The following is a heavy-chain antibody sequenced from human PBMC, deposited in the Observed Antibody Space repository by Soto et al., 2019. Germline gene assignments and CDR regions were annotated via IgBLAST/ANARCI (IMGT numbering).Heavy chain of an antibody. CDR1: VFTFSTYS. Sequence: GGSLRLSCAASVFTFSTYSMNLVRQAPGKGLEWVSSISSSSSDIYNADSVKGRFTISRDNAKNSLYLQMNSLRAEDTAVYYCAREERSHLESWGQGTLVTVAS. V-gene: IGHV3-21*01. D-gene: IGHD1-1*01. CDR2: ISSSSSDI. J-gene: IGHJ4*02. CDR3: AREERSHLES.